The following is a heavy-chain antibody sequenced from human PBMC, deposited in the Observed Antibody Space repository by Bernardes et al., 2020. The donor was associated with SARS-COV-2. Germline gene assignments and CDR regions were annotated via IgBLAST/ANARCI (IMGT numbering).Heavy chain of an antibody. D-gene: IGHD3-10*01. CDR3: ARQTGIRDSHCYYNYAMDD. V-gene: IGHV4-59*01. CDR2: IYYSGST. J-gene: IGHJ6*02. Sequence: SETLSLTCTVSGASITIYSWSWIRQPPGKGLEWIGHIYYSGSTTNYNPSLRSRVTISVDTSKNQLSLRLSSVTAADTAVYYCARQTGIRDSHCYYNYAMDDWGQGTTVTVSS. CDR1: GASITIYS.